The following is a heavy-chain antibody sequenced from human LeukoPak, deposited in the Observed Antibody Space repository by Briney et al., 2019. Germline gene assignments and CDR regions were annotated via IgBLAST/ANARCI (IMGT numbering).Heavy chain of an antibody. Sequence: GASAKVSCKASGYIFTDCYIHWVRQAPGQGLERMGWINPKSGDSHSAQRFQGRVTMTRDTSITTAYMEVTRLTSDDTAVYYCASDSSGGYASHWGQGTLVTVSS. J-gene: IGHJ4*02. CDR1: GYIFTDCY. CDR2: INPKSGDS. CDR3: ASDSSGGYASH. D-gene: IGHD2-15*01. V-gene: IGHV1-2*02.